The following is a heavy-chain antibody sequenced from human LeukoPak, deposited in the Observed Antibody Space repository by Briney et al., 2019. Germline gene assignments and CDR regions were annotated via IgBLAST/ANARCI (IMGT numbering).Heavy chain of an antibody. D-gene: IGHD3-10*01. J-gene: IGHJ5*02. CDR3: ARGSSGVSRWFDP. Sequence: TSETLSLTCTVSGGSISSGGYSWSWIRQPPGKGLEWIGYIYHSGSTYYNPSLKSRVTISLDRSTKQFSLKLSSVTAADTAVYYCARGSSGVSRWFDPWGQGTLVTVSS. V-gene: IGHV4-30-2*01. CDR2: IYHSGST. CDR1: GGSISSGGYS.